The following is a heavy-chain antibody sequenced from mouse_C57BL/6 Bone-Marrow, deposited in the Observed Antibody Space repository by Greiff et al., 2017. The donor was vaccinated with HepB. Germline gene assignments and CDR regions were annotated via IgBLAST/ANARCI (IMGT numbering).Heavy chain of an antibody. J-gene: IGHJ4*01. CDR2: INPNNGGT. V-gene: IGHV1-18*01. Sequence: EVQLQQSGPELVKPGASVKIPCKASGYTFTDYNMDWVKQSHGKSLEWIGDINPNNGGTIYNQKFKGKATLTVDKSSSTADMELRSLTSEDTAVYYCARKGYAMDYWGQGTSVTVSS. CDR1: GYTFTDYN. CDR3: ARKGYAMDY.